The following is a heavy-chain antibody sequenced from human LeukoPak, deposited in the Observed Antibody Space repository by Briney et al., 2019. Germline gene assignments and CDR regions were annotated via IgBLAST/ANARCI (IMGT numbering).Heavy chain of an antibody. CDR2: IYDRGST. J-gene: IGHJ4*02. V-gene: IGHV4-59*01. CDR3: ARGGLWFGEPYYFDY. CDR1: GGFISSYY. Sequence: PSETLSLTCTVSGGFISSYYWSWIRQTPGKGLEWIGYIYDRGSTNFNPSLKSRVTISVDTSKNQFSLKLSSVTAADTAVYYCARGGLWFGEPYYFDYWGQGTLVTVSS. D-gene: IGHD3-10*01.